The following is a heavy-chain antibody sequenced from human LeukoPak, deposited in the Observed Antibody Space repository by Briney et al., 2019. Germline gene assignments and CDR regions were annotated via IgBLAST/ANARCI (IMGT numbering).Heavy chain of an antibody. Sequence: GGSLRLSCAASGFTFSSSGISWVRQAPGKGLEWVSGISDSGGSTYYADSVKGRFTISRDNSKNTLYLQMNSLRAEDTAVYYCAKGGAVSSKSITLIRGTRKYYYYMDVWGKGTTVTISS. D-gene: IGHD3-10*01. V-gene: IGHV3-23*01. CDR2: ISDSGGST. CDR3: AKGGAVSSKSITLIRGTRKYYYYMDV. J-gene: IGHJ6*03. CDR1: GFTFSSSG.